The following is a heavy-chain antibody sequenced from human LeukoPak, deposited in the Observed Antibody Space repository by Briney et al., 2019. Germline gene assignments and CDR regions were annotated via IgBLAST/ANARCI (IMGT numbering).Heavy chain of an antibody. Sequence: GGSLTLSCPPSGFTLTSHAMNWVRQAPGNGMEWVSGISNSGGSTYYADSVKGRFTISRDNSKNTLYLQMNSLRAEDTAVYYCAKETSSSFDYWGQGTLVTVSS. D-gene: IGHD6-6*01. V-gene: IGHV3-23*01. CDR2: ISNSGGST. CDR1: GFTLTSHA. CDR3: AKETSSSFDY. J-gene: IGHJ4*02.